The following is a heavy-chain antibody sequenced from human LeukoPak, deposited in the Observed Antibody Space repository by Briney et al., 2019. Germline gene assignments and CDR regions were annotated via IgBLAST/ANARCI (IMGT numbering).Heavy chain of an antibody. J-gene: IGHJ4*02. CDR3: ANGGQLPQYYFDY. CDR2: ISGSGGST. Sequence: PGGSLRLSCAASGFTFSSYAMSWVRQAPGKGLEWVSAISGSGGSTYYADSVKGRFTISRDNSKNTLYLQMNSLRAEDTAVYYCANGGQLPQYYFDYWGQGTLVTVSS. D-gene: IGHD2-2*01. CDR1: GFTFSSYA. V-gene: IGHV3-23*01.